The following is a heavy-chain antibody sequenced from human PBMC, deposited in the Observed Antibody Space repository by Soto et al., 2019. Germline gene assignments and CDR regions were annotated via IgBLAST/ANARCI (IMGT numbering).Heavy chain of an antibody. CDR2: IYYSGST. CDR3: ARAALGSSSWYRAWFDP. J-gene: IGHJ5*02. D-gene: IGHD6-13*01. Sequence: NPSETLSLTCTVSGGSISSGDYYWSWIRQPPGKGLEWIGYIYYSGSTYYNPSLKSRVTISVDTSKNQFSLKLSSVTAADTAVYYCARAALGSSSWYRAWFDPWGQGTLVTVSS. V-gene: IGHV4-30-4*01. CDR1: GGSISSGDYY.